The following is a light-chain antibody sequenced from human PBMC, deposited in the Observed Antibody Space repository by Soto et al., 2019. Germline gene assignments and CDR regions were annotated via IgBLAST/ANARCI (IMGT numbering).Light chain of an antibody. Sequence: DIVMTQSPLSLPVTLGEPASISCRSSQSLLHSNGYNYLDWYLQRPGQSPQLLIYLGSNRASGVPDRFSGSASGTDFTLKISRVEAEDVGVYYCMQALQTQWTFGQGTKVEIK. CDR1: QSLLHSNGYNY. J-gene: IGKJ1*01. CDR2: LGS. V-gene: IGKV2-28*01. CDR3: MQALQTQWT.